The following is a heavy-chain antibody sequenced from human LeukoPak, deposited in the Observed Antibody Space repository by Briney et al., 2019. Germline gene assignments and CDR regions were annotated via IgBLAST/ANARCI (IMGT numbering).Heavy chain of an antibody. CDR1: GGSISSSSYY. J-gene: IGHJ6*03. CDR2: IYYSGST. D-gene: IGHD1-26*01. CDR3: ARCGSQGPAPQGRWPSYYYYMDV. V-gene: IGHV4-39*07. Sequence: SETLSLTCTVSGGSISSSSYYWGWIRQPPGKGLEWIGSIYYSGSTYYNPSLKSRVTISVDTSKNQFSLKLSSVTAADTAVYYCARCGSQGPAPQGRWPSYYYYMDVWGKGTTVTVSS.